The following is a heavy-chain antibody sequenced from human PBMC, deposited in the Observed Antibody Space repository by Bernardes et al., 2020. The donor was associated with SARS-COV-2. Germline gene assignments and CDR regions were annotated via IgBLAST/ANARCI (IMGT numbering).Heavy chain of an antibody. J-gene: IGHJ6*02. CDR2: IKQDGSEK. CDR1: GFTFSSYW. CDR3: ARVLSGATTYYYYYYGMDV. Sequence: GGSLRLSCAASGFTFSSYWMSWVRQAPGKGLEWVANIKQDGSEKYYVDSVKGRFTISRDNAKNSLYLQMNSLRAEDTAVYYCARVLSGATTYYYYYYGMDVWGQGTTVTVSS. V-gene: IGHV3-7*01. D-gene: IGHD1-26*01.